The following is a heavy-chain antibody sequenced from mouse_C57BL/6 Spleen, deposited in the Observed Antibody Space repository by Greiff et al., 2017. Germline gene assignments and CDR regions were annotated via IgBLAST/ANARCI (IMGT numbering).Heavy chain of an antibody. CDR3: AKHGGNGNCPCYYAMDY. Sequence: VMLVESGPGLVAPSQSLSITCTVSGFSLTSYGVDWVRQPPGKGLEWLGVIWGDGSTNYNSAHKYRLSISKDNSKSQVFLEMNSLQTDDTAMYYCAKHGGNGNCPCYYAMDYWGQGTSVTVSS. V-gene: IGHV2-9*01. CDR2: IWGDGST. CDR1: GFSLTSYG. D-gene: IGHD2-1*01. J-gene: IGHJ4*01.